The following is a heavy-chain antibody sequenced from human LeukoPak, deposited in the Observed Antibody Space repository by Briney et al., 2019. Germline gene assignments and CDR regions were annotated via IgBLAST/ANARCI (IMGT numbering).Heavy chain of an antibody. Sequence: ASVKVSCKASGYTFTGYYMHWVRQAPGQGLEWMGRINPNSGATNFAQKFQGRVTMTRDTSISTAYMELSRLRSDDTAVYYCARGHRTVGAIEYFQHWGQGTLVTVSS. D-gene: IGHD1-26*01. V-gene: IGHV1-2*06. CDR1: GYTFTGYY. CDR3: ARGHRTVGAIEYFQH. J-gene: IGHJ1*01. CDR2: INPNSGAT.